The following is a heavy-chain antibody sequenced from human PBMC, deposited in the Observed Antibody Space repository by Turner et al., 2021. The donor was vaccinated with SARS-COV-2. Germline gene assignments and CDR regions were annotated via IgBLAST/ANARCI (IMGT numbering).Heavy chain of an antibody. V-gene: IGHV3-30-3*01. J-gene: IGHJ4*02. CDR1: GFTLSSCG. CDR2: ISYDGSSK. CDR3: AREGAWGDGYPNDY. Sequence: QVPLVESGGGVVQPGRSLILSCAASGFTLSSCGMHWVRQAPGKGLEWVAVISYDGSSKYYADSVKGRFTISRDNSKNTLYLQMNSLRAEDTAVYYCAREGAWGDGYPNDYWGQGTLVTVSS. D-gene: IGHD5-12*01.